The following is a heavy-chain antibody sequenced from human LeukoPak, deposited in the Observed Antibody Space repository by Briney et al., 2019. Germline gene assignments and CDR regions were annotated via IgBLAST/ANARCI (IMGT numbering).Heavy chain of an antibody. CDR1: GFTVSSNY. CDR2: IYSGGST. V-gene: IGHV3-53*01. J-gene: IGHJ3*02. Sequence: PGGSLRLSCAASGFTVSSNYMSWVRQAPGKGLEWVSVIYSGGSTYNADSVKGRFTISRDNSKNTLYLQMNSLRAEDTAVYYCAREGRDSSGPNDAFDIWGQGTMVTVSS. CDR3: AREGRDSSGPNDAFDI. D-gene: IGHD3-10*01.